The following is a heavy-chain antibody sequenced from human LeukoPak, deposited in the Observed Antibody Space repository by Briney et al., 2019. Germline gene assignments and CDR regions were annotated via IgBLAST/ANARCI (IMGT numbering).Heavy chain of an antibody. Sequence: ASVKVSCKASGYTFSSYYVHWVRQAPGQGLEWMGMIVPSDGFTSYAQKFQGRVTVTTDTSTSTVYMELNSLGSEDTAVYYCARERRAWGEDFWGQGTLVTVSS. J-gene: IGHJ4*02. CDR1: GYTFSSYY. CDR2: IVPSDGFT. V-gene: IGHV1-46*01. CDR3: ARERRAWGEDF. D-gene: IGHD3-16*01.